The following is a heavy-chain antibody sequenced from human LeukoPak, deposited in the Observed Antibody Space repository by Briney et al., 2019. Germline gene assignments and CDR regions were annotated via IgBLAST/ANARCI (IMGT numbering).Heavy chain of an antibody. CDR3: AREEPAGSTDY. Sequence: GGSLRLSCAASGFTFSSYAMSWVRQAPGKGLECVSAISTNGGTTYYANSVKGRFTISRDNSKNTLYLQMGSLRADDTALYYCAREEPAGSTDYWGQGTLVTVSS. V-gene: IGHV3-64*01. D-gene: IGHD1-14*01. J-gene: IGHJ4*02. CDR2: ISTNGGTT. CDR1: GFTFSSYA.